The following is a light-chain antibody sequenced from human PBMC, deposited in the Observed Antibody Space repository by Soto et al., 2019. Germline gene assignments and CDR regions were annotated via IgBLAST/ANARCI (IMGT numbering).Light chain of an antibody. CDR1: SSDVGAYDY. J-gene: IGLJ1*01. CDR2: DVS. CDR3: SSFTTSTSYV. Sequence: QSALTQPASVSGSPGQSITISCTGTSSDVGAYDYVSWYQQHPGEVPKLMIFDVSDRPSGVSNRFSGSKSGNTASLTISGLQAEDEADYYGSSFTTSTSYVFGTGTKLTVL. V-gene: IGLV2-14*03.